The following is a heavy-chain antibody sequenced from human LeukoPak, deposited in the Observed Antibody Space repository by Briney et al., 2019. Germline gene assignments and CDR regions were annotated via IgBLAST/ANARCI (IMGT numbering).Heavy chain of an antibody. J-gene: IGHJ4*02. CDR2: ISAYNGNT. V-gene: IGHV1-18*01. CDR3: ARDLATYYDFWSGSDY. Sequence: ASVKVSCKASGYTFTSYGISWVRQAPGQGLEWMGWISAYNGNTNYAQKLQGRVTMTTDTSTSTAYMELRSLRSDDTAVYYCARDLATYYDFWSGSDYWGQGTLVTVSS. CDR1: GYTFTSYG. D-gene: IGHD3-3*01.